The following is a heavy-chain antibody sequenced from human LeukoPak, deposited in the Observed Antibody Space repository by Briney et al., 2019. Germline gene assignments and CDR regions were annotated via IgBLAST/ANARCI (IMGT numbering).Heavy chain of an antibody. CDR3: AKGGRPLPDKTQIDS. V-gene: IGHV7-4-1*02. CDR2: INTNTGNP. Sequence: ASVKVSCKASGYTFTNYAINWVRQAPGQGLEWMGYINTNTGNPTYAQAFTGQFVFSLDTSVTTAYLQINSLKAEDTAVYYVAKGGRPLPDKTQIDSWGQGTLVTVSS. CDR1: GYTFTNYA. D-gene: IGHD3-16*01. J-gene: IGHJ4*02.